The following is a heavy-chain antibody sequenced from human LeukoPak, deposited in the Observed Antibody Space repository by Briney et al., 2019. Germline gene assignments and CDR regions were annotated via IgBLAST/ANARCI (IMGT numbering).Heavy chain of an antibody. CDR2: LYYSGST. Sequence: SETLSLTCTVSGGSISSYYWSWIRQPPGKGLEWIGYLYYSGSTNYNSSLKSRVTISLDTSKNQFSLKLSSVTAADTAVYYCARAAAGTRPFDYWGQGTLVTVSS. V-gene: IGHV4-59*01. CDR3: ARAAAGTRPFDY. J-gene: IGHJ4*02. CDR1: GGSISSYY. D-gene: IGHD6-13*01.